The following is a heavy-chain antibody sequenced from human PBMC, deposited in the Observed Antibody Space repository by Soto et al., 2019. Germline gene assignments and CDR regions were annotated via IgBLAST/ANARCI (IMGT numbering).Heavy chain of an antibody. CDR3: ARSYPGVPAAIAWFDP. CDR1: GGTFSSYT. Sequence: GASVKVSCKASGGTFSSYTISWVRQAPGQGLEWMGRIIPILGIANYAQKFQGRVTITADKSTSTAYMELSSLRSEDTAVYYCARSYPGVPAAIAWFDPWGQGTLVTVSS. CDR2: IIPILGIA. D-gene: IGHD2-2*01. J-gene: IGHJ5*02. V-gene: IGHV1-69*02.